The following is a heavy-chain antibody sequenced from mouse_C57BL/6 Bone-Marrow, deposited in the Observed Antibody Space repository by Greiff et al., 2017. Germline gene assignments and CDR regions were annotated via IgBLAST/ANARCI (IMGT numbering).Heavy chain of an antibody. D-gene: IGHD1-1*01. CDR2: ISSGSSTI. V-gene: IGHV5-17*01. Sequence: EVMLVESGGGLVKPGGSLKLSCAASGFTFSDYGMHWVRQAPEKGLEWVAYISSGSSTIYYADTVKGRFTISRDNAKNTLFLQMTSLRSEDTAMYYCANYSRYYYAMDYWGQGTSVTVSS. CDR3: ANYSRYYYAMDY. J-gene: IGHJ4*01. CDR1: GFTFSDYG.